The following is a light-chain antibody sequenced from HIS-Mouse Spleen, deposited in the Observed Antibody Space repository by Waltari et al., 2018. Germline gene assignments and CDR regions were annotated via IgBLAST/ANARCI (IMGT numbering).Light chain of an antibody. CDR2: KAS. CDR3: QQYNSYSYT. V-gene: IGKV1-5*03. CDR1: QSISSC. Sequence: DIQMTQSPSTLSASVGDRVTIPFRASQSISSCLAWYQRKPGKAPKLLIYKASSLESGVPSRFSGSGSGTEFTLTISSLQPDDFATYYCQQYNSYSYTFGQGTKLEIK. J-gene: IGKJ2*01.